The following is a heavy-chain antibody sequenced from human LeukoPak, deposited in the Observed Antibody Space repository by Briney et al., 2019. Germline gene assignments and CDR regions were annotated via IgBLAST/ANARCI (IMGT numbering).Heavy chain of an antibody. V-gene: IGHV1-18*01. Sequence: GASVKVSCKASGYTFTSYGISWVRQAPGQGLEWMGWISAYNCNTNYAQRLQGRVTMTTDTSTRTAYMELRSLRSDDTAVYYCARVDYGDHLYYHYMDVWGKGTTVTISS. CDR3: ARVDYGDHLYYHYMDV. D-gene: IGHD4-17*01. J-gene: IGHJ6*03. CDR2: ISAYNCNT. CDR1: GYTFTSYG.